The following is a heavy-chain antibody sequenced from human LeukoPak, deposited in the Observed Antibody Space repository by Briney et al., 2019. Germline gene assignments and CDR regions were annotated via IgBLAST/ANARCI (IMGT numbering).Heavy chain of an antibody. CDR2: ISSSSSYR. CDR3: ASMLLGGSGWYNY. V-gene: IGHV3-21*01. CDR1: GFTFSNYN. J-gene: IGHJ4*02. D-gene: IGHD6-19*01. Sequence: PGGSLRLSCAASGFTFSNYNMNWVRQAPGKGLEWVSSISSSSSYRYYADSVKGRFTISRDNAKNSLFLQMNSLRAEDTAVYYCASMLLGGSGWYNYWGQGTLVTVSS.